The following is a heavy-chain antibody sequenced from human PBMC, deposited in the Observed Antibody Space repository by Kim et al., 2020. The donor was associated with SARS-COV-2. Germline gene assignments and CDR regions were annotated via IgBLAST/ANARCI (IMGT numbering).Heavy chain of an antibody. CDR3: ARRKIRITMVRGVTALDY. J-gene: IGHJ4*02. D-gene: IGHD3-10*01. V-gene: IGHV4-34*01. Sequence: KSRVTISVDTSKNQFSLKLSSVTAADTAVYYCARRKIRITMVRGVTALDYWGQGTLVTVSS.